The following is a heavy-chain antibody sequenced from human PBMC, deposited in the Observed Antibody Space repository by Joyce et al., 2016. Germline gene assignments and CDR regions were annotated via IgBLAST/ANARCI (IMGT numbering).Heavy chain of an antibody. Sequence: QLRESGPGLVKPSETLSLICSVSCGSITSTSYYWGWIRQSPGKGLEWIGTIHNTCNAYYNPSLNSPASISVDKSRDQFSLKMTSVSAADTAIYYCARSKLRYDFWYFDLWGLGSLVTVSS. J-gene: IGHJ2*01. CDR2: IHNTCNA. V-gene: IGHV4-39*01. D-gene: IGHD5-12*01. CDR3: ARSKLRYDFWYFDL. CDR1: CGSITSTSYY.